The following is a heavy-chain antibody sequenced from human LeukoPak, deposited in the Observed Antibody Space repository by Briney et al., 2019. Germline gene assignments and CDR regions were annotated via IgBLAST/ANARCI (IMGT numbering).Heavy chain of an antibody. J-gene: IGHJ4*02. CDR1: GFPFSSYG. CDR3: TRGGGGFGEFGLYYFDY. CDR2: IRSKAYGGTT. Sequence: GRSLRLSCTASGFPFSSYGMHWVRQGPGKGLEWVGFIRSKAYGGTTEYAASVKGRFTISRDDSKSIAYLQMNSLKTEDTAVYNCTRGGGGFGEFGLYYFDYWGQGTLFTASS. V-gene: IGHV3-49*04. D-gene: IGHD3-10*01.